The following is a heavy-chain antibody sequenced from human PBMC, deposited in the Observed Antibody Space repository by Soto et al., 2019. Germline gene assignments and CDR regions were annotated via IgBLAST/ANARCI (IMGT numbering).Heavy chain of an antibody. V-gene: IGHV4-4*02. J-gene: IGHJ6*02. CDR3: ARSNGWFGELLSFGMDV. D-gene: IGHD3-10*01. CDR2: IYHSGST. Sequence: SETLSLTCAVSGGSISSSNWWSWVRQPPGKGLEWIGEIYHSGSTNYNPSLKSRVTISVDKSKNQFSLKLSSVTAADTAVYYCARSNGWFGELLSFGMDVWGQGTTVTVSS. CDR1: GGSISSSNW.